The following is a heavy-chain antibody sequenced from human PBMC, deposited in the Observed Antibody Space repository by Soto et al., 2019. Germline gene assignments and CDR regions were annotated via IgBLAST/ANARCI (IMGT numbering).Heavy chain of an antibody. D-gene: IGHD1-26*01. CDR1: GGSISGYY. CDR3: ASSGSYYFDY. Sequence: ETLSLTCTVPGGSISGYYWRWIRQPPGKCLEWIGYIYHSGSTNYTPSLKSRVTISVDTSKNQFSLKLSSVTAADTAVYYCASSGSYYFDYWGQGTLVTVSS. V-gene: IGHV4-59*01. CDR2: IYHSGST. J-gene: IGHJ4*02.